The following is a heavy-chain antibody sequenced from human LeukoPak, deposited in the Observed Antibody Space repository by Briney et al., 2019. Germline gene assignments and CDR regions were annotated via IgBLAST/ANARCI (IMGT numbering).Heavy chain of an antibody. Sequence: ASVKVSCKASGYTFTGYYMHWVRQAPGQGLEWMGWINPKSGGTNYAQKFQGRVTMTRDTSISTAYMEMSRLRSDDTAVYYCARNLWFGESSDAFDMWGQGTMVTVSS. D-gene: IGHD3-10*01. CDR1: GYTFTGYY. CDR2: INPKSGGT. CDR3: ARNLWFGESSDAFDM. J-gene: IGHJ3*02. V-gene: IGHV1-2*02.